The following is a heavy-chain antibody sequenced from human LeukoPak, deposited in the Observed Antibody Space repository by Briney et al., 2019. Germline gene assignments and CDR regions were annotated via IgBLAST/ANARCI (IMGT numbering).Heavy chain of an antibody. CDR3: ARVIGYCSSTSCPYYYYGMDV. D-gene: IGHD2-2*03. CDR2: IYHSGST. CDR1: GGSISSSNW. V-gene: IGHV4-4*02. J-gene: IGHJ6*02. Sequence: SETLSLTCAVSGGSISSSNWWSWVRQPPGKGLEWIGEIYHSGSTNYNPSLKSRVTISVDKSKNQFSLKLSSVTAADTAVYYCARVIGYCSSTSCPYYYYGMDVWGQGTTVTVPS.